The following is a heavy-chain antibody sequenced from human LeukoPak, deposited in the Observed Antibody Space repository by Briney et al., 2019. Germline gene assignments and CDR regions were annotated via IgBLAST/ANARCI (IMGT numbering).Heavy chain of an antibody. CDR1: GYTFTSNG. J-gene: IGHJ4*02. CDR2: INPNSGGT. Sequence: GASVKVSCKASGYTFTSNGISWVRQAPGHGLEWLGWINPNSGGTNYAQKFQGRVTMTRDTSISTAYMELSRLRSDDTAVYYCARGGDSSGYYWGQGTLVTVSS. V-gene: IGHV1-2*02. CDR3: ARGGDSSGYY. D-gene: IGHD3-22*01.